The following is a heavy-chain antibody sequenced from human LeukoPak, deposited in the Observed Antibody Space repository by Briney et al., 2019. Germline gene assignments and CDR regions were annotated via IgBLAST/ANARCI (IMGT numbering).Heavy chain of an antibody. CDR2: ISGSGSGT. V-gene: IGHV3-23*01. CDR3: ARGVYDFWSGYYN. J-gene: IGHJ4*02. CDR1: GFTFSTYA. D-gene: IGHD3-3*01. Sequence: GGSPRLSCAASGFTFSTYAMSWVRQAPGKGLEWVSAISGSGSGTYYADSVRGRFTISRDNSRNTLYLQMNSLRAEDTAVYYCARGVYDFWSGYYNWGQGTLVTVSS.